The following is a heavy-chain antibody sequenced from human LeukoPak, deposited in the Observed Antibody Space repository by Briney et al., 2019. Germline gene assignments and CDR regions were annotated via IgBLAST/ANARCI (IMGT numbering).Heavy chain of an antibody. CDR2: ISAYNGNT. CDR1: GYTFTSYG. Sequence: ASVKVSCKASGYTFTSYGISWVRQAPGQGLEWMGWISAYNGNTNYAQKLQGRVTMTTDTSTSTAYMELRSLRSDDTAVYYCARHAYGEAVAGNFDYWGQGTLVTVSS. V-gene: IGHV1-18*01. D-gene: IGHD6-19*01. J-gene: IGHJ4*02. CDR3: ARHAYGEAVAGNFDY.